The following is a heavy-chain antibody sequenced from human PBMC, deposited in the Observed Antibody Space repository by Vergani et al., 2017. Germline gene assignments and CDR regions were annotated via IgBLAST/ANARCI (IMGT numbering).Heavy chain of an antibody. CDR3: ARDQRSIAAADYYMDV. V-gene: IGHV4-4*07. D-gene: IGHD6-13*01. CDR2: IYTSGST. CDR1: GGSISSYY. Sequence: QVQLQESGPGLVKPSETLSLTCTVSGGSISSYYWSWIRQPAGKGLEWIGRIYTSGSTNYNPSLKSRVTISVDTSKNQFSLKLSSVTAADTAVYYCARDQRSIAAADYYMDVWGKGTTVTVSS. J-gene: IGHJ6*03.